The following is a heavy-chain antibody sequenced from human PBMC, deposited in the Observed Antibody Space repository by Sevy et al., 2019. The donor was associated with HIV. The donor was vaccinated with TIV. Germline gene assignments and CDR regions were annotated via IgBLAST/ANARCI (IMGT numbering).Heavy chain of an antibody. V-gene: IGHV3-30-3*01. Sequence: GGSLRLSCAASGFTFSSYAMHWVRQAPGKGLEWVAVISYDGSNKYYADSVKGRFTISRDNSKNTLYLQMSSLRSEDTAVYYCATDGPYDFWSGSRPFDIWGQGTMVTVSS. D-gene: IGHD3-3*01. CDR1: GFTFSSYA. CDR3: ATDGPYDFWSGSRPFDI. J-gene: IGHJ3*02. CDR2: ISYDGSNK.